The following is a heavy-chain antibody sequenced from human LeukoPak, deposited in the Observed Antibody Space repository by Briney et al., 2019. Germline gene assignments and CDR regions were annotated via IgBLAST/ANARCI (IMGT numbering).Heavy chain of an antibody. CDR3: ARDRSTAYNWFDP. Sequence: GSLRLSCAASGFTFSSYWMHWVRQAPGKGLVWVSRINSDGSSTSYADSVKGRFTITRDNAKNTLYLQMNSLRAEDTAVYCCARDRSTAYNWFDPWGQGTLVTVSS. J-gene: IGHJ5*02. CDR2: INSDGSST. CDR1: GFTFSSYW. D-gene: IGHD2-2*01. V-gene: IGHV3-74*01.